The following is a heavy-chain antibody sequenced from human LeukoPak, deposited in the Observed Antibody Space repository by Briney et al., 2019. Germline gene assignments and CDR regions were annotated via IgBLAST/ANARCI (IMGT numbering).Heavy chain of an antibody. CDR3: AKDLVRTTVTTLIHSFYYYYYGMDV. V-gene: IGHV3-30*18. Sequence: TGGSLRLSCAASGFTFSSYGMHWVRQAPGKGLEWVAVISYDGSNKYYADPVKGRFTISRDNSKNTLYLQMNSLRAEDTAVYYCAKDLVRTTVTTLIHSFYYYYYGMDVWGQGTTVTVSS. CDR2: ISYDGSNK. J-gene: IGHJ6*02. CDR1: GFTFSSYG. D-gene: IGHD4-11*01.